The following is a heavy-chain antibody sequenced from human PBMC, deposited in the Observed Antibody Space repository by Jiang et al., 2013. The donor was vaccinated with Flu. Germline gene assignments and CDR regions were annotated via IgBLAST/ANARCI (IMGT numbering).Heavy chain of an antibody. V-gene: IGHV4-34*01. J-gene: IGHJ4*02. D-gene: IGHD3-22*01. Sequence: LLKPSETLSLTCAVYGGSFRGYYWSWIRQPPGKGLEWIGEINHRGSTNYNPSLKSRVTMSVDTSKSQFSLKLTSVTAADTAVYYCARYSYDSSGYHFDYWGQGTLVTVSS. CDR2: INHRGST. CDR3: ARYSYDSSGYHFDY. CDR1: GGSFRGYY.